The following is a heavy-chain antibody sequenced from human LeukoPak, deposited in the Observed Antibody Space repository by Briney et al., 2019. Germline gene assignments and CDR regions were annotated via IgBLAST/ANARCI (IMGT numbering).Heavy chain of an antibody. D-gene: IGHD6-19*01. CDR1: GYTFTSYD. J-gene: IGHJ6*02. CDR2: MNPNSGNT. CDR3: VRTGYSSGWYRGYGMDV. Sequence: ASVKVSCKASGYTFTSYDINWVRQATGQGLEWMGWMNPNSGNTGYAQKFQGRVTMTRNTSISTAYMELSSLRSEDTAVYYCVRTGYSSGWYRGYGMDVWGQGTTVTVSS. V-gene: IGHV1-8*01.